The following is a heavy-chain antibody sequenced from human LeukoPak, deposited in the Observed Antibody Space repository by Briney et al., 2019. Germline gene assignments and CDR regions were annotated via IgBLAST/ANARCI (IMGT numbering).Heavy chain of an antibody. Sequence: ASVKVSCKASGYTFTSYDINWVRQATGQGLEWMGWMNPNSGNTGYAQKFQGRVTMTRNTSISTAYMELSSLRSEDTAVYYCARYSLLGNYYYYYYIDVWGKGTTVTVSS. V-gene: IGHV1-8*01. CDR2: MNPNSGNT. CDR1: GYTFTSYD. CDR3: ARYSLLGNYYYYYYIDV. J-gene: IGHJ6*03. D-gene: IGHD1-26*01.